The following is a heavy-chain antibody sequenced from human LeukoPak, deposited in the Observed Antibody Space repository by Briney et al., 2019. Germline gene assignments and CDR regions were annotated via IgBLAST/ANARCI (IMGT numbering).Heavy chain of an antibody. Sequence: GGSLRLSCAASGFTFSSYSMNWVRQAPGKGLEWVSSISSSSSYIYYADSVKGRFTISRDNAKNSLYLQMNSLRAEDTAVYYSARDQTGLWSWFDPWGQGTLVTVSS. V-gene: IGHV3-21*01. CDR2: ISSSSSYI. J-gene: IGHJ5*02. D-gene: IGHD1-14*01. CDR3: ARDQTGLWSWFDP. CDR1: GFTFSSYS.